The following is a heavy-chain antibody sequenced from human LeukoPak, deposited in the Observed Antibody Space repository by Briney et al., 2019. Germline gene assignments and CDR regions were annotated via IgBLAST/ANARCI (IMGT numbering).Heavy chain of an antibody. Sequence: DSVKGRFTISRDNSKNTLYLQMNSLRAEDTAVYYCAKEKRATGMDVWGQGTTVTVSS. J-gene: IGHJ6*02. V-gene: IGHV3-23*01. CDR3: AKEKRATGMDV. D-gene: IGHD5-12*01.